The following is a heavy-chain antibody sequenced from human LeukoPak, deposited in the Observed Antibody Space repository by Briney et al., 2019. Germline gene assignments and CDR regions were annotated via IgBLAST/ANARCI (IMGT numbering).Heavy chain of an antibody. J-gene: IGHJ4*02. CDR1: GGSFSGYY. V-gene: IGHV4-34*01. CDR2: INHSGST. Sequence: PSETLSLTCAVYGGSFSGYYWSWIRQPPGKGLEWIGEINHSGSTNYNPSLKSRVTISVDTSKNQFPLKLSSVTAADTAVYNCQVSGYSSGWYGTHFDYWGQGTLVTVSS. D-gene: IGHD6-19*01. CDR3: QVSGYSSGWYGTHFDY.